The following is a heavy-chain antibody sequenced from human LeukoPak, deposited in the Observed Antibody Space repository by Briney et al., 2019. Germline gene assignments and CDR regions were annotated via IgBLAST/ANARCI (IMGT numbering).Heavy chain of an antibody. J-gene: IGHJ4*02. V-gene: IGHV4-39*01. CDR3: ARKDLGYCTGGSSYPFDY. D-gene: IGHD2-15*01. CDR2: IYYSGST. Sequence: SETLSLTCTVSGGSISSSSYYWGWIRQPPGKGLEWIGSIYYSGSTYYNPSLKSRVTISVDTSKNQFSLKLGSVTAADTAVYDRARKDLGYCTGGSSYPFDYWGQGTLVTVPP. CDR1: GGSISSSSYY.